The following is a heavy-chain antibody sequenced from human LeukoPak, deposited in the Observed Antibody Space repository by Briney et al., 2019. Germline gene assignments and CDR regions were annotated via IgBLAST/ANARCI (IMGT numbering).Heavy chain of an antibody. J-gene: IGHJ3*02. Sequence: GEPLKISCEGSGYSFTNYCIGWVRHLPGKGLEWMGIIYPGDSDTRYSPSFEGQVTISADKSTSTAYLQWSSLKASDTAMYYCAKLRKTLYDAFDIWGQGTMVTVSS. V-gene: IGHV5-51*01. CDR2: IYPGDSDT. CDR1: GYSFTNYC. CDR3: AKLRKTLYDAFDI.